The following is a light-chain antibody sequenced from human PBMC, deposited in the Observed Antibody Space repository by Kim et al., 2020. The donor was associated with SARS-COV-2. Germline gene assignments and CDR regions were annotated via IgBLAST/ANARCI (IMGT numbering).Light chain of an antibody. J-gene: IGLJ3*02. CDR2: STI. CDR1: TGAVTSGYY. Sequence: PGGTVTLTCASSTGAVTSGYYPNLFQQKPGQAPRPLIYSTINKHSWTPARFSGSLLGGKAALTLSDVQPEDEAEYFCLLYFSGQGVFGGGTQLTVL. V-gene: IGLV7-43*01. CDR3: LLYFSGQGV.